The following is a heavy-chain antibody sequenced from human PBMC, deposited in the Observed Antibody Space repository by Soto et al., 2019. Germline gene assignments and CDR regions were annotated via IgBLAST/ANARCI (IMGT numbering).Heavy chain of an antibody. D-gene: IGHD3-3*01. CDR1: GYTFTSYY. CDR2: INPSGGST. Sequence: ASVKVSCKASGYTFTSYYMHWVRQAPGQGLEWMGIINPSGGSTSYAQKFQGRVTMTRDTSTSTVYMELSSLRSEDTAVYYWAREASRITIFGVVHRPGLSYGMDVWGQGTTVTVSS. V-gene: IGHV1-46*01. J-gene: IGHJ6*02. CDR3: AREASRITIFGVVHRPGLSYGMDV.